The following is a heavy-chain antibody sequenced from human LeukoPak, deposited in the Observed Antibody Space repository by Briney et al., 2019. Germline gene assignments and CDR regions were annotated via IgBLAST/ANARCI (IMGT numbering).Heavy chain of an antibody. CDR1: GFTFSSYN. CDR2: ISSSSNYK. Sequence: PGGSLRLSCAASGFTFSSYNMNWVRQAPGKGLEWVSSISSSSNYKHYADSVKGRFTISRDNAKNSVYLQMNSLRAEDTAIYYCARDREQWLVRPGYYFDYWGQGTLVTVSS. V-gene: IGHV3-21*01. CDR3: ARDREQWLVRPGYYFDY. D-gene: IGHD6-19*01. J-gene: IGHJ4*02.